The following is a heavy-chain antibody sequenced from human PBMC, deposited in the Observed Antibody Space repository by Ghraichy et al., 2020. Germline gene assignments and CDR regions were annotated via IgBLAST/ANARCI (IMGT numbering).Heavy chain of an antibody. CDR2: INSDGSSI. V-gene: IGHV3-74*01. Sequence: LSLTCAASGFTFSSYWMHWVRQAPGKGLVWVSRINSDGSSITYADSVKGRFTVSRDNAKNTLFLQMNNLRAEDTAVYHCVRAYSNPDYWGQGTLVTVSS. D-gene: IGHD4-11*01. CDR1: GFTFSSYW. J-gene: IGHJ4*02. CDR3: VRAYSNPDY.